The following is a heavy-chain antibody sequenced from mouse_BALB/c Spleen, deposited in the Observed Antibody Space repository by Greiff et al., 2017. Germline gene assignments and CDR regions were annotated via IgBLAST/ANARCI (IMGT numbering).Heavy chain of an antibody. CDR1: GYTFTSYW. D-gene: IGHD2-1*01. CDR3: TRYGNYRDAMDY. J-gene: IGHJ4*01. V-gene: IGHV1-69*02. Sequence: QVQLQQPGAELVRPGASVKLSCKASGYTFTSYWINWVKQRPGQGLEWIGNIYPSDSYTNYNQKFKDKATLTVDKSSSTAYMQLSSPTSEDSAVYYCTRYGNYRDAMDYWGQGTSVTVSA. CDR2: IYPSDSYT.